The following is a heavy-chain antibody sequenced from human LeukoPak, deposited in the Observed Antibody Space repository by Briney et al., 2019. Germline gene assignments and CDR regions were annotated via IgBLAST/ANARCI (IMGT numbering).Heavy chain of an antibody. J-gene: IGHJ4*02. V-gene: IGHV1-46*01. Sequence: ASVKVSCKASGYTFSNYYMHWVRQAPGQGLEWMGIINPSGDSTSYAQKFQGRVTMTRDTSTNTVYMELSRLRSDDTAVYYCARELEIRGYYFDYWGQGTLVTVSS. CDR2: INPSGDST. CDR1: GYTFSNYY. CDR3: ARELEIRGYYFDY. D-gene: IGHD1-1*01.